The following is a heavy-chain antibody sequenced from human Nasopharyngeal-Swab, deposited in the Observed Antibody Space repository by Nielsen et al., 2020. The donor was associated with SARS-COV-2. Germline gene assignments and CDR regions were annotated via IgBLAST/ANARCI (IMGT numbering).Heavy chain of an antibody. D-gene: IGHD2-8*01. Sequence: SETLSLTCTVSGGSISSSSYYWGWIRQPPGKGLEWIGSIYYSGSTYYNPSLKSRVTISVDTSKNQFSRKLNSVTAADTAVYYCARHAYHFVLMVDAMGWFEHGGQGTLVTVSS. CDR2: IYYSGST. CDR3: ARHAYHFVLMVDAMGWFEH. CDR1: GGSISSSSYY. V-gene: IGHV4-39*01. J-gene: IGHJ5*02.